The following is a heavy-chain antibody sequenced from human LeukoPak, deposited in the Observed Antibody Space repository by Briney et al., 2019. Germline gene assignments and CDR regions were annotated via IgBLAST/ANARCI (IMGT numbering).Heavy chain of an antibody. CDR2: VNDSGST. CDR1: GGSCSGYY. Sequence: PSETLSLTCAVYGGSCSGYYWSWIRQPPAKGLEWIGEVNDSGSTNYNPSLKSRVTISVDTSKNQFSLKLSSVTAADTAVYYCASRTYYDSSGYYYYAEYFQHWGQGTLVTVSS. D-gene: IGHD3-22*01. V-gene: IGHV4-34*01. CDR3: ASRTYYDSSGYYYYAEYFQH. J-gene: IGHJ1*01.